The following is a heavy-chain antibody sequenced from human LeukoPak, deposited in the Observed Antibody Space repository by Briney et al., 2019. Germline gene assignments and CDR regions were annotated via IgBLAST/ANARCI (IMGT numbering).Heavy chain of an antibody. J-gene: IGHJ6*02. D-gene: IGHD3-10*01. CDR3: AGSGAYYYGMDV. Sequence: MGGIIPIFGTANYAQKFQGRVTITANESTSTAYMELSSLRSEDTAVYYCAGSGAYYYGMDVWGQGTTVTVSS. V-gene: IGHV1-69*01. CDR2: IIPIFGTA.